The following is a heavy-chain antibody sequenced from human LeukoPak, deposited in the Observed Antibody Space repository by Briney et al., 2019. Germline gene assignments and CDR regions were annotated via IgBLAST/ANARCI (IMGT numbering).Heavy chain of an antibody. Sequence: SETLSLTCTVSGGSISSYYWSWVRQPPGKGLEWIGYIYYSGSTNYNPSIKSRVTISVDTSKYQFSLKLSSVTAADTAVYFCARRRSGRVIYYFDYWGQGTLVTVSS. V-gene: IGHV4-59*08. CDR1: GGSISSYY. CDR3: ARRRSGRVIYYFDY. CDR2: IYYSGST. J-gene: IGHJ4*02. D-gene: IGHD3-10*01.